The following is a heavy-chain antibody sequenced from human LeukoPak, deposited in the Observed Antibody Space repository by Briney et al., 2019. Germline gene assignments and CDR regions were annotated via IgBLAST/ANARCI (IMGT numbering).Heavy chain of an antibody. V-gene: IGHV3-13*05. D-gene: IGHD6-13*01. CDR1: GFTFRSYD. CDR2: IGTAGEL. CDR3: ASAAYSSSCYSRYFDL. J-gene: IGHJ2*01. Sequence: GGSLRLSCAASGFTFRSYDMHWVRQATGKGLEWVSGIGTAGELYYYGSVKGRFTISRAHDKNTLHFPMNSIRAGDAAVDYCASAAYSSSCYSRYFDLWGRSTLVTVST.